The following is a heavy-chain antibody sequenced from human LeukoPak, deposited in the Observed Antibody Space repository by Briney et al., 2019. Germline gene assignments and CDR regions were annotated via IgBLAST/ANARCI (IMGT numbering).Heavy chain of an antibody. CDR3: ARDTGDGYNDYFDY. CDR1: GYTFTSYY. V-gene: IGHV1-46*01. CDR2: INPSGGST. D-gene: IGHD5-24*01. Sequence: ASVTVSCKASGYTFTSYYMHWVRQAPGQGLEWMGIINPSGGSTSYAQKFQGRVTMSRDMSTSTVHMELSSLRSEDTAVYYCARDTGDGYNDYFDYWGQGTLVTVSS. J-gene: IGHJ4*02.